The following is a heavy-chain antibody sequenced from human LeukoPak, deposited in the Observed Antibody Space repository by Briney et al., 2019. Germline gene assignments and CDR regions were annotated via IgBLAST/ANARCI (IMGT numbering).Heavy chain of an antibody. CDR1: GFTFSSYE. V-gene: IGHV3-48*03. J-gene: IGHJ6*02. D-gene: IGHD3-10*01. CDR3: ARDFWEGGYYYYGMDV. Sequence: QPGGSLRLSCAASGFTFSSYEMNWVRQAPGKGLEWVSYISSSGSTIYYADSVEGRFTISRDNAKNSLYLQMNSLRAEDTAVYYCARDFWEGGYYYYGMDVWGQGTTVTVSS. CDR2: ISSSGSTI.